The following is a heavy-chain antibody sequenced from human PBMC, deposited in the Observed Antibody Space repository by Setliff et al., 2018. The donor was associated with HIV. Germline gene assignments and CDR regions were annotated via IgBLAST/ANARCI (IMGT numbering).Heavy chain of an antibody. CDR1: GGSISSYY. Sequence: PSETLSLTCTVSGGSISSYYWSWIRQPPGKGLGWIGYIYTSGSTNYNPSLKSRVTMSVDTSKNQFSLRLRSVTAADTAMYYCARSEDYYDSSGDAFEIWGQGTMVTVSS. CDR3: ARSEDYYDSSGDAFEI. D-gene: IGHD3-22*01. J-gene: IGHJ3*02. V-gene: IGHV4-4*09. CDR2: IYTSGST.